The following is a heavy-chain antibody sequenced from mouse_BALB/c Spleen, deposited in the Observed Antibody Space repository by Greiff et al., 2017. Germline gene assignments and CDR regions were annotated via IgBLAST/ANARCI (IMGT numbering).Heavy chain of an antibody. CDR1: GFTFSSYG. Sequence: SGGGLVQPGGSLKLSCAASGFTFSSYGMSWVRQTPDKRLELVATINSNGGSTYYPDSVKGRFTISRDNAKNTLYLQMSSLKSEDTAMYYCAREDRMGDYPYWGQGTLVTVSA. CDR2: INSNGGST. J-gene: IGHJ3*01. CDR3: AREDRMGDYPY. V-gene: IGHV5-6-3*01. D-gene: IGHD2-4*01.